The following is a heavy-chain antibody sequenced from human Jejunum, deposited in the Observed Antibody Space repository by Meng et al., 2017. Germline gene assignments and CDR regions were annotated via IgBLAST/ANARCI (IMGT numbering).Heavy chain of an antibody. CDR3: ARGIAVAGKYYFDY. J-gene: IGHJ4*01. CDR1: VYSFSSTSYY. CDR2: IYYGGRT. Sequence: RRHDVLPGLGSPSEYHLLSCNDSVYSFSSTSYYWAWIRQPRGMGLEWSGSIYYGGRTYYNPSLTSRVTISVDTSKGQFSLNLNSVTAAATAVYYCARGIAVAGKYYFDYWGHGTLVTVSS. D-gene: IGHD6-19*01. V-gene: IGHV4-39*07.